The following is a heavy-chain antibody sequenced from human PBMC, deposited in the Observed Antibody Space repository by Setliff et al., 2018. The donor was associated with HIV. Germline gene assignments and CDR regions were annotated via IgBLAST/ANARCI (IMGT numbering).Heavy chain of an antibody. Sequence: SETLSLTCTVSGGSTSSYCWSWIRQPPGKGLEWIGYIYTSGSTNYNPSLKSRVTISVDTSKNQFSLKLSSVTAADTAVYYCARGYCSGGSCYSDAFDIWGQGTMVTVSS. J-gene: IGHJ3*02. CDR1: GGSTSSYC. D-gene: IGHD2-15*01. CDR2: IYTSGST. CDR3: ARGYCSGGSCYSDAFDI. V-gene: IGHV4-4*08.